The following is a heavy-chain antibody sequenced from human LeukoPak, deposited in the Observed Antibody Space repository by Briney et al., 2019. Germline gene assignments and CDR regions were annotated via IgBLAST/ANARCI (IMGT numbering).Heavy chain of an antibody. CDR3: ARGGISMVRGVIPYYFDY. D-gene: IGHD3-10*01. CDR1: GGSISSGGYS. V-gene: IGHV4-30-2*01. CDR2: IYHSGTT. J-gene: IGHJ4*02. Sequence: SQTLSLTCAVSGGSISSGGYSWNWIRQPPGKGLGWFGNIYHSGTTYYHPSLKSRVTISLDRSKNQFSLKLSSVTAADTAVYYCARGGISMVRGVIPYYFDYWGQGTLVTVSS.